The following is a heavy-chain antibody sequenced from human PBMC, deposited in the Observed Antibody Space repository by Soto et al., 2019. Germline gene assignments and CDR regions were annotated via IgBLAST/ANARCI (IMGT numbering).Heavy chain of an antibody. V-gene: IGHV3-74*01. CDR1: GFTFSTYW. J-gene: IGHJ6*02. CDR3: ARASRRITIFGVAHYYYGMDV. D-gene: IGHD3-3*01. CDR2: INNDGSNT. Sequence: GGSLRLPCAASGFTFSTYWMHWVRQPPGKGLVWVSRINNDGSNTAYADSVKGRFTISRDNAQSTLYLQMNSLRAEDTAVYYCARASRRITIFGVAHYYYGMDVWGQGTTVTVSS.